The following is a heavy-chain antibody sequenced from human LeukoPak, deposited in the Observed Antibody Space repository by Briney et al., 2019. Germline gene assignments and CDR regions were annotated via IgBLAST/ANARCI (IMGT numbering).Heavy chain of an antibody. CDR3: AKGGSYAPLDY. CDR1: GFTFSSSA. Sequence: PGRSLRLSCAASGFTFSSSAMTWVRQAPGKGLEWVSAISSSGSDTIYTDSVRDRFTISRVNSKNTLYLQMNSLRAEDTAVYYCAKGGSYAPLDYWGQGTLVTVSS. CDR2: ISSSGSDT. J-gene: IGHJ4*02. V-gene: IGHV3-23*01. D-gene: IGHD1-26*01.